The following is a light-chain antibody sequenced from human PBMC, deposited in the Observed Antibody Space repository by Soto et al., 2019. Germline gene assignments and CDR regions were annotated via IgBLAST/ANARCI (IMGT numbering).Light chain of an antibody. CDR2: AAS. CDR3: QQSYTAPLT. CDR1: QSISSY. Sequence: DIQMTQSPPSLSSSVGDRVTISFRSSQSISSYLNWYQQRPGKAPKLLIYAASSLQSGVPSRFSGRGSGTDFTLTINSLQPEDFGTYFCQQSYTAPLTFGGGTKVDIK. J-gene: IGKJ4*01. V-gene: IGKV1-39*01.